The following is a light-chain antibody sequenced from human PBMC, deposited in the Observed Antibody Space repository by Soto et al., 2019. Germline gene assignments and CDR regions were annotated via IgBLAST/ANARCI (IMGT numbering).Light chain of an antibody. CDR2: EVF. CDR3: CAHAGSHTWV. V-gene: IGLV2-11*01. Sequence: QSVLTQPRSVSGSPGQSVTISCTGTSSDVGRYDYVSWYRPDAGKAPKVIIYEVFQRPSGVPDRFSGSKSGNTASLTISGLQAEDEADYYCCAHAGSHTWVFGGGTKLTVL. J-gene: IGLJ3*02. CDR1: SSDVGRYDY.